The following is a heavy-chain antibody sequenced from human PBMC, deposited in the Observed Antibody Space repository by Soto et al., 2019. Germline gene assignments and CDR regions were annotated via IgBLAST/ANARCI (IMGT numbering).Heavy chain of an antibody. CDR1: GGSISSCCYY. Sequence: SGTLALTCTVSGGSISSCCYYWSWIRQHPGKGLEWIGYIYYSGSTYYNPSLKSRVTISVDTSKNQFSLKLSSVTAADTAVYYCAGGMVRKRLDYWGQGTLVTVSS. CDR3: AGGMVRKRLDY. V-gene: IGHV4-31*03. CDR2: IYYSGST. D-gene: IGHD3-10*01. J-gene: IGHJ4*02.